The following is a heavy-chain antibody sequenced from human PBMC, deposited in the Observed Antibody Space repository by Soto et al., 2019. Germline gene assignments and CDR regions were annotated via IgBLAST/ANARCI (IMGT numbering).Heavy chain of an antibody. CDR1: GDSISSHDW. Sequence: QVHLQESGPGLVTPSGTLSLTCTVSGDSISSHDWWSWVRQPPGKAMEWIGEIHHSGGTNYKPSLRSRLTISVDNSKNHFSVKLRSVTAADTAIYYCVQNGYYSLESWGQGTPVTVSS. V-gene: IGHV4-4*02. D-gene: IGHD3-3*01. J-gene: IGHJ4*02. CDR2: IHHSGGT. CDR3: VQNGYYSLES.